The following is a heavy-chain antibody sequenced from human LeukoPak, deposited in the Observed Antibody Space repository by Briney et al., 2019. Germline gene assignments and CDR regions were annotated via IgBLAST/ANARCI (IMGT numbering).Heavy chain of an antibody. CDR1: GGSISSGSYY. CDR3: ASSSSPTVYYYYMDV. V-gene: IGHV4-61*02. D-gene: IGHD6-6*01. CDR2: IYTGGST. J-gene: IGHJ6*03. Sequence: SETLSLTCTVSGGSISSGSYYWSWIRQPAGKGLEWIGRIYTGGSTNYNPSLKSRVTISVDTSKNQFSLKLSSVTAADTAVYYCASSSSPTVYYYYMDVWGKGTTVTVSS.